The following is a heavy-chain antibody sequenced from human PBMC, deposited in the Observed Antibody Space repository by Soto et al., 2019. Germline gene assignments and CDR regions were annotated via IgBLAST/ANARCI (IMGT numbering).Heavy chain of an antibody. CDR2: IYRSGNT. D-gene: IGHD3-10*01. CDR3: ATPPLWFGDLALEH. J-gene: IGHJ1*01. Sequence: HVQLHESGPGLVEPSQTLSLTCTVSGDSISSGGYYWSWIRQHPVKGLEYIGYIYRSGNTYYNPSLKSRVLISLDTSNNQFSLKLTSVTAADTAVYYCATPPLWFGDLALEHWGQGTLVTVSS. V-gene: IGHV4-31*03. CDR1: GDSISSGGYY.